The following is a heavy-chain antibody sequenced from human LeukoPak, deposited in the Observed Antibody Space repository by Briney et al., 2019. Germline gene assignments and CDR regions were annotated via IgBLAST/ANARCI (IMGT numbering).Heavy chain of an antibody. Sequence: PGGSLRLSCAASGFTFSNYWMSWVRQAPGKGLEWVANIKEDGSEIYFVDSVKGRFTISRDNAKNSLYLQMNSLRAEDTAVYYCARDVGWLDYWGQGTLVTVSS. CDR3: ARDVGWLDY. CDR1: GFTFSNYW. D-gene: IGHD6-19*01. J-gene: IGHJ4*02. CDR2: IKEDGSEI. V-gene: IGHV3-7*05.